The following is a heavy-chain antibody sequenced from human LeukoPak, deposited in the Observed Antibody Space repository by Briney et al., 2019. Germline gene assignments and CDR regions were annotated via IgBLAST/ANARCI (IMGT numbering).Heavy chain of an antibody. CDR1: GYTFSNYG. D-gene: IGHD4-11*01. J-gene: IGHJ6*02. V-gene: IGHV1-18*01. CDR2: ISGYNGNT. CDR3: ARFMTTINLFNYYTMDV. Sequence: GASVKVSCKASGYTFSNYGITWLRQAPGQGLECMGWISGYNGNTNYAQRLQDRVTMTTVTSTSTAYMELRSLRSDDTAVYYCARFMTTINLFNYYTMDVWGQGTTVTVSS.